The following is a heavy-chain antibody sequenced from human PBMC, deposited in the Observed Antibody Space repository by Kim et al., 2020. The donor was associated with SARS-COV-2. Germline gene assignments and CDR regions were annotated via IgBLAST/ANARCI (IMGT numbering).Heavy chain of an antibody. Sequence: GGSLRLSCAASGFTFSRYWMHWVRHTPEKGLVWVSRISTAGTTTTYADSVKGRFTISRDDAKNTLYLQMSSLRAEDTAIYYCVRSDYYDNSGYYYGQWG. D-gene: IGHD3-22*01. CDR2: ISTAGTTT. J-gene: IGHJ1*01. CDR3: VRSDYYDNSGYYYGQ. V-gene: IGHV3-74*01. CDR1: GFTFSRYW.